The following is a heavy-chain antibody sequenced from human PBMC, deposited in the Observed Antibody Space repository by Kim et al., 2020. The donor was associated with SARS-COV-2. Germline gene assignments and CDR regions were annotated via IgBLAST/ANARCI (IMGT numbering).Heavy chain of an antibody. D-gene: IGHD4-17*01. Sequence: ASVKVSCKACGYMFTSYGFSWVRQAPGQGLEWLGWISARDGGTKYGQKVQGRVIMTTDTSTNTAYMELWSLRSDDTAMYYCARGAYGDVSFDYWGQGTL. J-gene: IGHJ4*02. CDR2: ISARDGGT. CDR1: GYMFTSYG. V-gene: IGHV1-18*04. CDR3: ARGAYGDVSFDY.